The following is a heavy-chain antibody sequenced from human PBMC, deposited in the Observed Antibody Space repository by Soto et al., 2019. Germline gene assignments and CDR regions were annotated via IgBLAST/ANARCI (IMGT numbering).Heavy chain of an antibody. CDR2: ISAYNGNT. Sequence: QVQLVQSGAEVKKPGASVRVSCKASGYTFTSYGISWVRQAPGQGLEWMGWISAYNGNTNYGQNLQGRVTMTTDTSTSTDYMELRSLRSDDTAVYYCGRRGGYYDILTGMDVWGQGTTVTVSS. J-gene: IGHJ6*02. CDR1: GYTFTSYG. CDR3: GRRGGYYDILTGMDV. V-gene: IGHV1-18*01. D-gene: IGHD3-9*01.